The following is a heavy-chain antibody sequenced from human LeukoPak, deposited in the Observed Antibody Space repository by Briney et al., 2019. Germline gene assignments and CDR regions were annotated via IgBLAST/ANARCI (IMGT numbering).Heavy chain of an antibody. V-gene: IGHV3-30*18. CDR2: ISNGATHT. CDR1: GFTFRNYG. Sequence: GGSLRLSCGGSGFTFRNYGMHWVRQAPGKGLEWVAVISNGATHTYYADSVKGRFTISRDNSKNTLYLQMNSLRAEDTAVYYCAKQPPMVRGVSNWFDPWGQGTLVTVSS. CDR3: AKQPPMVRGVSNWFDP. D-gene: IGHD3-10*01. J-gene: IGHJ5*02.